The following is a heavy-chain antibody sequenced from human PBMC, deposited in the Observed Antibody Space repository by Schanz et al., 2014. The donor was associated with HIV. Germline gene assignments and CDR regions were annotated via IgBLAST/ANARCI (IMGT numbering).Heavy chain of an antibody. D-gene: IGHD3-16*01. J-gene: IGHJ6*02. CDR1: GFTFSNYG. V-gene: IGHV3-33*01. Sequence: QVQLAESGGGVVQPGRSLRLSCAASGFTFSNYGMHWVRQAPGKGLEWVAVIWYDGSNKYYADSVKGRFTISRDNSKNTLYLQMNSLRAEDTAVYYCARVANWDYYGMDVWGRGTTVIVSS. CDR3: ARVANWDYYGMDV. CDR2: IWYDGSNK.